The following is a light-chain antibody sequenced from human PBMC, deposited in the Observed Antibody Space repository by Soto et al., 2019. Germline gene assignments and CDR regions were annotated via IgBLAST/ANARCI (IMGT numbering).Light chain of an antibody. CDR1: SSDIGNYDY. V-gene: IGLV2-14*01. J-gene: IGLJ2*01. Sequence: QSVLTQPASVSGSPGQSITISCTGTSSDIGNYDYVSWYQQHPGKVPKLMIYEVSNRPSGVSNRFSGSKSGNTASLTISGLQAEDEATYYCSSYTYSTTVVFGGGTKLTVL. CDR3: SSYTYSTTVV. CDR2: EVS.